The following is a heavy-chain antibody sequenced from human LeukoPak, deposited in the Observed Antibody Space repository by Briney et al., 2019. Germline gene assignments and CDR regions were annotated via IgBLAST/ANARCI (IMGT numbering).Heavy chain of an antibody. CDR3: ARDLGQYYDTSDNWFDP. Sequence: GGSLRLSCAASGFTFSSYDIHWVRQATGKGLEWVSGIGTAGEIYYPGSVKGRFTISRDNAKNTLNLQMNSLRAEDTAVYYCARDLGQYYDTSDNWFDPWGQGTLVTVSS. V-gene: IGHV3-13*01. CDR2: IGTAGEI. J-gene: IGHJ5*02. CDR1: GFTFSSYD. D-gene: IGHD3-22*01.